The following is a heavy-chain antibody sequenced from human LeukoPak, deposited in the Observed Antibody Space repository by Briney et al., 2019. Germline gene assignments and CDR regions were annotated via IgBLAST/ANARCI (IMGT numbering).Heavy chain of an antibody. V-gene: IGHV5-51*01. Sequence: RGESLKISCKCSGYSFTSYWIGWVRQMPGKGLEWMGIIYPGDCDTRYSPSFQGQVTISADKSISTAYLQWSSLKASDTAMYYCARHRTYYYDSSGYYYGPLDYWGQGTLVTVSS. CDR2: IYPGDCDT. CDR1: GYSFTSYW. J-gene: IGHJ4*02. CDR3: ARHRTYYYDSSGYYYGPLDY. D-gene: IGHD3-22*01.